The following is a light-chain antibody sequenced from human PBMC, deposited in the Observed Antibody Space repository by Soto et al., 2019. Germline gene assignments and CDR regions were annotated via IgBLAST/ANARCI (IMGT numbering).Light chain of an antibody. CDR2: AAS. J-gene: IGKJ4*01. Sequence: DIQMTQSPSSVSASVGDTVTITCRASQDISSWVAWYQQKPGKAPKLLISAASSLQSGVPTRFSGSGSGTDFTLIISALQPENFATYFCKQGDSFPFTSGGGTKGEIK. CDR3: KQGDSFPFT. CDR1: QDISSW. V-gene: IGKV1-12*01.